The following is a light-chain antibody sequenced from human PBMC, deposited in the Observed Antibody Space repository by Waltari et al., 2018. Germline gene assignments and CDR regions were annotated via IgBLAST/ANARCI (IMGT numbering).Light chain of an antibody. CDR1: QNIGRY. CDR2: AAS. Sequence: ELVLTQSPGTLSLSPGERATLSCRASQNIGRYLGWYQQKPGQPPRLLIYAASTRATGIPDRFIGSGSGTDFSLTIARLEPEDFAVYFCQNHERLPATFGQGTKVEI. CDR3: QNHERLPAT. J-gene: IGKJ1*01. V-gene: IGKV3-20*01.